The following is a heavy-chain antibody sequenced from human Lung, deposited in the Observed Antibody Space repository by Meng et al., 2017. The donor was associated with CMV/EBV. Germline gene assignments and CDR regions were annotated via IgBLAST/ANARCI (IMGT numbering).Heavy chain of an antibody. V-gene: IGHV4-4*02. J-gene: IGHJ4*02. CDR2: IYHSGST. CDR1: GGSISSSNW. D-gene: IGHD6-19*01. Sequence: RVSASGLGLGHPYGPLVRACAVSGGSISSSNWGSWVRQPPGKGLEWIGEIYHSGSTNYNPSLKSRVTISVDKSKNQFSLKLSSVTAADTAVYYCASFPPPGKQWLVTDYWGQGTLVTVSS. CDR3: ASFPPPGKQWLVTDY.